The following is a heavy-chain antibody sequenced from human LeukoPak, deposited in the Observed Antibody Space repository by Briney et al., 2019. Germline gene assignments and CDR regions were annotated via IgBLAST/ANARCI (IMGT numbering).Heavy chain of an antibody. CDR2: IYTGGST. V-gene: IGHV3-53*01. CDR1: GFTVSRNY. CDR3: ASRRTSGLRFDY. Sequence: GGSLRLSCAASGFTVSRNYMSWVRQAPGKVLEWVSVIYTGGSTYYADSVKGRFTISRDNSKNTLYLQMNSLRAEDTAVYYCASRRTSGLRFDYWGQGTLVTVSS. D-gene: IGHD2-21*02. J-gene: IGHJ4*02.